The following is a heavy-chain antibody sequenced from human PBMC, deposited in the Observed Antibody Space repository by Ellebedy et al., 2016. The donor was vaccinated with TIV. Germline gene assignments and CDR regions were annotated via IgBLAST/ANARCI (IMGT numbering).Heavy chain of an antibody. CDR1: GYTFTSYY. CDR2: INPSGGST. CDR3: ARDSPHDWGNFDL. J-gene: IGHJ2*01. D-gene: IGHD3-16*01. Sequence: ASVKVSCKASGYTFTSYYMHWVRQAPGQGLEWMGIINPSGGSTSYAQKFQGRVTMTRDTSTSTVYMELSSLRSDDTAVYVCARDSPHDWGNFDLWGRGTLVSVSS. V-gene: IGHV1-46*01.